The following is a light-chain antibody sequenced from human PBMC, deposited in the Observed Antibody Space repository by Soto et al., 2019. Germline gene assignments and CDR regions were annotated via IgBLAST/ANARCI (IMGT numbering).Light chain of an antibody. CDR3: QRRSNWPPLT. CDR1: QSVSRY. CDR2: DAS. V-gene: IGKV3-11*01. Sequence: EIVLTQSPATLSLSPGERATLSCRASQSVSRYLAWYQQKPGQAPRLLIYDASSRATGIPARFSGSGSGTDFTLTISSLEPEDCAVYYCQRRSNWPPLTFGGGTKVELK. J-gene: IGKJ4*01.